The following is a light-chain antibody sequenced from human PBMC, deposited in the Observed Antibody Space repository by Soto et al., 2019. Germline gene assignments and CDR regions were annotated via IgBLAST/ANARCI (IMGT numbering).Light chain of an antibody. V-gene: IGLV2-11*01. Sequence: QSALTQPRSVSGSPGQSVTISCTGTSSDVGRYNYVSWYQQHPGKAPKLLIYDVNNRPSGVPGRFSGSKSGNTASLTISGLQAEDEADYYCCSYAGDFTSIFGGGNKLTVL. CDR2: DVN. CDR1: SSDVGRYNY. CDR3: CSYAGDFTSI. J-gene: IGLJ2*01.